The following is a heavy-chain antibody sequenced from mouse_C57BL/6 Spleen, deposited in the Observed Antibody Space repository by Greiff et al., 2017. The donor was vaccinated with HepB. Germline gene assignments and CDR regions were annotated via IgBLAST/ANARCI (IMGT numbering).Heavy chain of an antibody. Sequence: QVQLQQPGAELVKPGASVKMSCKASGYTFTSYWITWVKQRPGRGLEWIGRIDPNSGGTKYNEKFKSKATLTVDKPSSTAYMQLSSLTSEDSAVYYCARSYNNYACYFDYWGQGTTLTVSS. CDR1: GYTFTSYW. V-gene: IGHV1-72*01. CDR3: ARSYNNYACYFDY. J-gene: IGHJ2*01. CDR2: IDPNSGGT. D-gene: IGHD2-5*01.